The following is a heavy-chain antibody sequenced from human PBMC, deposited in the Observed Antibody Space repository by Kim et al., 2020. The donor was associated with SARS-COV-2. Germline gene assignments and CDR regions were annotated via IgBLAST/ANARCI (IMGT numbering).Heavy chain of an antibody. CDR2: IYYSGST. CDR3: ARHGMYYDILTGYSPFDY. CDR1: GGSISSSSYY. Sequence: SETLSLTCTVSGGSISSSSYYWGWIRQPPGKGLEWIGSIYYSGSTYYNPSLKSRVTISVDTSKNQFSLKLSSVTAADTAVYYCARHGMYYDILTGYSPFDYWGQGTLVTVSS. D-gene: IGHD3-9*01. J-gene: IGHJ4*02. V-gene: IGHV4-39*01.